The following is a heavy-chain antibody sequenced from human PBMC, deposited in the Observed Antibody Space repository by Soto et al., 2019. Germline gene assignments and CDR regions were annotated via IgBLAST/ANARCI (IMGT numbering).Heavy chain of an antibody. CDR3: ASTTMIVVDPSY. V-gene: IGHV4-39*01. CDR2: IYYSGST. J-gene: IGHJ4*02. Sequence: SETLSLTCTVSGCSISSSSYYGGWIRQPPGKGLEWIGSIYYSGSTYYNPSLKSRVTISVDTSKNQFSLQLSYVTAADTAVYYCASTTMIVVDPSYWGQGNLVTVSS. CDR1: GCSISSSSYY. D-gene: IGHD3-22*01.